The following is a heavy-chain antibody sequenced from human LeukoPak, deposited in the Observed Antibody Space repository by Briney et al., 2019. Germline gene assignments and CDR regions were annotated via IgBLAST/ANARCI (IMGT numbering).Heavy chain of an antibody. J-gene: IGHJ4*02. Sequence: GGSLRLSCAASGVTFSNAWMNWVRQAPGKGLEWVGRIKSKTDGETTDYAAPVRGRFTISRDDSKTTLYLQMNSLKTEDTAIYYCTTGEYSSGWLFDYWGQGTLVTVST. CDR2: IKSKTDGETT. CDR3: TTGEYSSGWLFDY. V-gene: IGHV3-15*01. CDR1: GVTFSNAW. D-gene: IGHD6-19*01.